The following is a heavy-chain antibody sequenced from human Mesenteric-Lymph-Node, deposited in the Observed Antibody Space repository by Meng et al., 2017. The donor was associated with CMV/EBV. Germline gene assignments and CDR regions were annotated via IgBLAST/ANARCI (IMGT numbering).Heavy chain of an antibody. D-gene: IGHD4/OR15-4a*01. CDR3: AREGESNFWFDP. Sequence: SCKASGYTFTDYHMHWGRQAPGEGLEWVGIIKSDGDTTIYAQKFQGRVTMTRDTSSTTVYMELSGLRSEDTAVYYCAREGESNFWFDPWGQGTLVTVSS. V-gene: IGHV1-46*01. CDR1: GYTFTDYH. J-gene: IGHJ5*02. CDR2: IKSDGDTT.